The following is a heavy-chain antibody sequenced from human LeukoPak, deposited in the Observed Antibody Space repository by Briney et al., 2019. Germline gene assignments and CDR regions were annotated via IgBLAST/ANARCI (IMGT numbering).Heavy chain of an antibody. CDR1: GFTFTSYG. V-gene: IGHV3-30*02. Sequence: GSLGLSCAASGFTFTSYGMHWVRQAPGKGLEWVAFIRYDGNNKYYADSVKGRFTISRDYSKDTLYLQMSSLRDEDTAVYYCVLLSLTPGWGQGTLVTVSS. CDR3: VLLSLTPG. J-gene: IGHJ4*02. D-gene: IGHD3-10*01. CDR2: IRYDGNNK.